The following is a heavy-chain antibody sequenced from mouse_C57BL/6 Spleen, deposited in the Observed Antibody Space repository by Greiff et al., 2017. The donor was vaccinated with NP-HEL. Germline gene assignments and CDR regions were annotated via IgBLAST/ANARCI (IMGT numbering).Heavy chain of an antibody. CDR2: IRNKANGYTT. CDR3: ARYMLGRGYFDY. D-gene: IGHD4-1*01. J-gene: IGHJ2*01. Sequence: EVQGVESGGGLVQPGGSLSLSCAASGFTFTDYYMSWVRQPPGKALEWLGFIRNKANGYTTEYSASVKGRFTISRDNSQSILYLQMNALRAEDSATYYCARYMLGRGYFDYWGQGTTLTVSS. CDR1: GFTFTDYY. V-gene: IGHV7-3*01.